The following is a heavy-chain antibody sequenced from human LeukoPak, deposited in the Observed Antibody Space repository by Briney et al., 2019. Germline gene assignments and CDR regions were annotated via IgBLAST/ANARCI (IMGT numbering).Heavy chain of an antibody. Sequence: GGSLRLSCEVSGLTSSDHPMNWVRQAPGKGLEWVSYISGGTRLVIYYAESVKGRFTTSRDHAKKTVYLQMNDVRDEDTAVYYCAREPEDGDYLGVIYWGQGTLVTVSS. J-gene: IGHJ4*02. CDR3: AREPEDGDYLGVIY. D-gene: IGHD4-17*01. V-gene: IGHV3-48*02. CDR2: ISGGTRLVI. CDR1: GLTSSDHP.